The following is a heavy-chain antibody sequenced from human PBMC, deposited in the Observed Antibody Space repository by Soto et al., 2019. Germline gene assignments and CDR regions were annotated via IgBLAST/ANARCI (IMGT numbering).Heavy chain of an antibody. CDR1: GFTFSSFA. CDR2: ISGSGGST. J-gene: IGHJ3*02. V-gene: IGHV3-23*01. D-gene: IGHD3-9*01. CDR3: ARVGTGSSTPLDI. Sequence: EMQLLESGGGLVQPGGSLRLSCAASGFTFSSFAMSWVRQAPGKGLDWVSAISGSGGSTYSADSVKGRFTISRDNSKNTLYLQMSSLRAEDTAVYYCARVGTGSSTPLDIWGQGTMVTVSS.